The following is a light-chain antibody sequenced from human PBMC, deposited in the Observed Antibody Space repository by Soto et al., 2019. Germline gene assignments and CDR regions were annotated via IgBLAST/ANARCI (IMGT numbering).Light chain of an antibody. CDR3: TSWTIGTSMI. CDR2: DVN. CDR1: SSDIGAYNF. V-gene: IGLV2-14*03. Sequence: QSVLTQPASVSGSPGQSITISCTGTSSDIGAYNFVSWYQQHPGKAPKLMLYDVNIRPSGVSNRFSGSKSGNTASLTISGLQAEDEVDYYCTSWTIGTSMIFGGGTKVTGL. J-gene: IGLJ2*01.